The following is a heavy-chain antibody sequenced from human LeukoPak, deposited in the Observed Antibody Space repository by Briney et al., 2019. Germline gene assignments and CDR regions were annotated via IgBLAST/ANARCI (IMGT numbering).Heavy chain of an antibody. D-gene: IGHD3-10*01. V-gene: IGHV3-49*04. CDR2: IRSKAYGGTT. Sequence: GGSLRLSCTASGFTLGDYAMSWVRQAPGKGLEWVGFIRSKAYGGTTEYAASVKGRFTISRDDSKSIAYLQMNSLKTEDTAVYYCSKWVRFGEFYDYWGQGTLVTVSS. CDR1: GFTLGDYA. CDR3: SKWVRFGEFYDY. J-gene: IGHJ4*02.